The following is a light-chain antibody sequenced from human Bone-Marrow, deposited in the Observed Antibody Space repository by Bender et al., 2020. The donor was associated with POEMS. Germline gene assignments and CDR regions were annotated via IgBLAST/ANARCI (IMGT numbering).Light chain of an antibody. J-gene: IGLJ2*01. CDR3: QSWDSGSVV. Sequence: SSYLTQPPSVSVSPGQTASITCSGDKLGERHTCWYQHKSDQSPVLVIYQDDKRTSGISERFSGSNSGNTATLTISGTQPLDEADYYCQSWDSGSVVFGGGTKLTVL. CDR1: KLGERH. CDR2: QDD. V-gene: IGLV3-1*01.